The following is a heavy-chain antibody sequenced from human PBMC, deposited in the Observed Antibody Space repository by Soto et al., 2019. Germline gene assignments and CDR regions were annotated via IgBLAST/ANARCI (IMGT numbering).Heavy chain of an antibody. CDR1: GGTFSSYT. J-gene: IGHJ1*01. CDR2: IIPILGIA. D-gene: IGHD2-15*01. V-gene: IGHV1-69*02. Sequence: QVQLVQSGAEVKKPGSSVKVSCKASGGTFSSYTISWVRQAPGQGLEWMGRIIPILGIANYAQKFQGRVTITADKSTGTAYMELSSLRSGDTAVDYWAVRGGYGGKGSRWGQGTLVTVSS. CDR3: AVRGGYGGKGSR.